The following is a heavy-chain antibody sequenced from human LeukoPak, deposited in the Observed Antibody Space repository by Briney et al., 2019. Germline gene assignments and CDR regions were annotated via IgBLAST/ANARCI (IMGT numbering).Heavy chain of an antibody. J-gene: IGHJ5*02. Sequence: PSETLSLTCTVSGGSISSYYWSWIRQPPGKGLEWIGYIYYSGSTNYNPSLKSRVTISVDTSKNQFSLKLSSVIAADTAVYYCARERPPLAGSWFDPWGQGTLVTVSS. CDR1: GGSISSYY. V-gene: IGHV4-59*12. CDR3: ARERPPLAGSWFDP. CDR2: IYYSGST.